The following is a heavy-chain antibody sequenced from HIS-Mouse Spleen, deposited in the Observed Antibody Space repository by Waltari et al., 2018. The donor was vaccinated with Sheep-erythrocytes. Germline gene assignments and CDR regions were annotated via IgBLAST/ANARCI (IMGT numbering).Heavy chain of an antibody. CDR3: AKDRRGFWDY. V-gene: IGHV3-30*18. CDR1: GFTFSSYG. CDR2: RSYDGSTK. J-gene: IGHJ4*02. Sequence: QVQLVESGGGVVQPGRSLRLSCAASGFTFSSYGMHWVRQAPGKGLGWVAVRSYDGSTKYYADSVKGRFTISRDKSKNTLYLQMNSLRAEDTAVYYCAKDRRGFWDYWGQGTLVTVSS. D-gene: IGHD3-10*01.